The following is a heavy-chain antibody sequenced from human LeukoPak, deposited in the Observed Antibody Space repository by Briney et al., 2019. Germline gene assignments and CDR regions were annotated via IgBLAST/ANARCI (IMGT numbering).Heavy chain of an antibody. V-gene: IGHV3-21*04. D-gene: IGHD6-19*01. CDR2: ISSSSSYI. Sequence: GGSLRLSCAASGFTFSSYSMNWVRQAPGKGLEWVSSISSSSSYIYYADSVKGRFTISRDNAKNSLYLQMNSLRAEDTAVYYCAKEAIAVAALDNWGQGTLVTVSS. CDR3: AKEAIAVAALDN. J-gene: IGHJ4*02. CDR1: GFTFSSYS.